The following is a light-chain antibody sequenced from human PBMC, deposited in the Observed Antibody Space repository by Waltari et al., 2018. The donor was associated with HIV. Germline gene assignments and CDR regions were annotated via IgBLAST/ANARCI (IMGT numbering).Light chain of an antibody. Sequence: EIVLTQSPATLSLSPGARATLSCRASQSVSSYFAWYQQKAGQAPRLLIYDASNRATGIPARFSGSGSGTDFTLTISRLEPEDFAVYYCQQRSNWAVTFGGGTKVEIK. J-gene: IGKJ4*01. CDR2: DAS. V-gene: IGKV3-11*01. CDR3: QQRSNWAVT. CDR1: QSVSSY.